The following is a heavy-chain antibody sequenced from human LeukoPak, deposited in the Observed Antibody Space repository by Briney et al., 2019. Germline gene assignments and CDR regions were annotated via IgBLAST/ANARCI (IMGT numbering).Heavy chain of an antibody. J-gene: IGHJ2*01. CDR2: ISSSSSYI. CDR3: AREPFYYYDSSGYLVL. D-gene: IGHD3-22*01. V-gene: IGHV3-21*01. Sequence: PGGSLRLSCAASGFTFSSYGTHWVRQAPGKGLEWVSSISSSSSYIYYADSVKGRFTISRDNAKNSLYLQMNSLRAEDTAVYYCAREPFYYYDSSGYLVLWGRGTLVTVSS. CDR1: GFTFSSYG.